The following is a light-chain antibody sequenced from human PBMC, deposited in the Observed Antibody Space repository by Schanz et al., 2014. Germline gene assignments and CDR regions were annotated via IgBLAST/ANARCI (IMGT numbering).Light chain of an antibody. CDR1: SSDVGAYNY. CDR2: DVT. CDR3: CSYAGSSTWV. J-gene: IGLJ3*02. Sequence: QSVLTQPASVSGAPGQSITISCTGTSSDVGAYNYVSWYQQHPGKAPKLMIYDVTYRPSGVSNRFSGSKSGNTASLTISGVQAEVEADYYCCSYAGSSTWVFGGGTKLTVL. V-gene: IGLV2-14*03.